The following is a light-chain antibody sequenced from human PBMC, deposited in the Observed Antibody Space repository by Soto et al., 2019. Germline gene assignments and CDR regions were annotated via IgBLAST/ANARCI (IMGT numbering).Light chain of an antibody. J-gene: IGLJ2*01. Sequence: QSVLTQPASVSGSPGQSITISCTGTSSDVGGSKFVSWYQQHPGKAPKLMIYEVSNRPSGVSNRFSGSKPGNTASLTISGLQAEDEADYYCSSYTSSSTLVFGGGTKVTVL. CDR3: SSYTSSSTLV. V-gene: IGLV2-14*01. CDR1: SSDVGGSKF. CDR2: EVS.